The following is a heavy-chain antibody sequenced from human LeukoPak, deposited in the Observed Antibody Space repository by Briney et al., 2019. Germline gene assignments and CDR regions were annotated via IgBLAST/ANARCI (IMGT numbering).Heavy chain of an antibody. V-gene: IGHV1-46*01. Sequence: GASVKVSCKASGYTFTSYDINWVRQAPGQGLEWMGIINPSGGSTSYAQKFQGRVTMTRDTSTSTVYMELSSLRSEDTAVYYCARLSGSYHHWGQGTLVTVSS. CDR3: ARLSGSYHH. CDR2: INPSGGST. CDR1: GYTFTSYD. D-gene: IGHD1-26*01. J-gene: IGHJ4*02.